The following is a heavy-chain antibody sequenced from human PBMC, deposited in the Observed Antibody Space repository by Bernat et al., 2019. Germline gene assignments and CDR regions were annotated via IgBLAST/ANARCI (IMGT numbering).Heavy chain of an antibody. D-gene: IGHD1-26*01. CDR3: TRDEYSGTYYFSY. V-gene: IGHV3-64*01. CDR1: GFTFSNYP. J-gene: IGHJ4*02. CDR2: ISSNGGNT. Sequence: VQLVESGGGLVQPGGSLRLSCAASGFTFSNYPIHWVRQAPGKGLEYVSAISSNGGNTYYANSVKGRFTISRDNSKNTVYLQMGSLRAEDMAVYYCTRDEYSGTYYFSYWGQGTLVTVSS.